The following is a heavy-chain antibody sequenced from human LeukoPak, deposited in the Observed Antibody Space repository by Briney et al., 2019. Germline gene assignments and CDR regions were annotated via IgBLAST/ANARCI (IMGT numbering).Heavy chain of an antibody. CDR3: AKVFMVATIKAPSFDY. D-gene: IGHD5-12*01. V-gene: IGHV3-66*01. CDR1: GFTVSSNY. Sequence: GGSLRLSCAASGFTVSSNYMSWVRQAPGKGLEWVSVIYSGGSTYYADSVKGRFTISRDNSKNTLYLQMNSLRAEDTAVYYCAKVFMVATIKAPSFDYWGQGTLVTVSS. J-gene: IGHJ4*02. CDR2: IYSGGST.